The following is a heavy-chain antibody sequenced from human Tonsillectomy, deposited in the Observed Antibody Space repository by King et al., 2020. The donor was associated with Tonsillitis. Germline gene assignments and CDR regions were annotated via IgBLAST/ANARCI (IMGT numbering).Heavy chain of an antibody. J-gene: IGHJ2*01. CDR1: GGSISSGGYY. D-gene: IGHD2-2*01. CDR2: IYYSGST. V-gene: IGHV4-31*03. Sequence: QLQESGPGLVKPSQTLSLTCTVSGGSISSGGYYWGWIRQHPGKGLEWIGYIYYSGSTYYNPSLKSRVTISVETSKNQFSLKLSSVTAADTAVYYCARSTRGVVVPAAIRGGWYFDLWGRGTLVTVSS. CDR3: ARSTRGVVVPAAIRGGWYFDL.